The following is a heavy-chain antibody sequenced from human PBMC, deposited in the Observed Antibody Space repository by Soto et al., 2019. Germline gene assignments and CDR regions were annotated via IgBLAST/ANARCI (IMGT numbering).Heavy chain of an antibody. Sequence: SETLSLTCSVSGGSINSSSYFWGWVRQPPGKGLEWIGSIYYSGSTYYNPSLRSRVTISVDTSKNQFSLKLSSVTAADTAVFYCARHYSSGSRNWYDPWGQGTLVTVSS. CDR2: IYYSGST. J-gene: IGHJ5*02. CDR1: GGSINSSSYF. D-gene: IGHD6-19*01. V-gene: IGHV4-39*01. CDR3: ARHYSSGSRNWYDP.